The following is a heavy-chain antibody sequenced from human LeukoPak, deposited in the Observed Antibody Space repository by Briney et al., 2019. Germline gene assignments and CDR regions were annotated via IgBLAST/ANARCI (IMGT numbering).Heavy chain of an antibody. CDR3: AIRGEGATRAYYFDY. V-gene: IGHV3-23*01. J-gene: IGHJ4*02. CDR1: GFTFSSYA. Sequence: GGSLRLSCAASGFTFSSYAMSWVRQAPGKGLERVSAISGSGGSTYYADSVKGRFTISRDNSKNTLYLQMNSLRAEDTAVYYCAIRGEGATRAYYFDYWGQGTLVTVSS. CDR2: ISGSGGST. D-gene: IGHD1-26*01.